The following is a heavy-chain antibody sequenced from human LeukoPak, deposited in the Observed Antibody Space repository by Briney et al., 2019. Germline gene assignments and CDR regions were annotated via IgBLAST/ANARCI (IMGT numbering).Heavy chain of an antibody. D-gene: IGHD6-19*01. CDR1: GYTFTGYY. CDR3: ARIYSSGWYAVDYFDY. CDR2: INPNSGGT. V-gene: IGHV1-2*02. Sequence: GASVKVSCKASGYTFTGYYMHWVRQAPGQGLEWMGWINPNSGGTNYAQKFQGRVTMTRDTSISTAYMELSRLRSDDTAVYYCARIYSSGWYAVDYFDYWGQGTLVTVSS. J-gene: IGHJ4*02.